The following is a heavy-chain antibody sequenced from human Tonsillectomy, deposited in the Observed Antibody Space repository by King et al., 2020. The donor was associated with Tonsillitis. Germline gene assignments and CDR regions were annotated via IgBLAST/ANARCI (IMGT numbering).Heavy chain of an antibody. CDR3: AKVPIYGSASYYGLDS. CDR1: GFTFSSYA. CDR2: ISGSGGSK. V-gene: IGHV3-23*04. D-gene: IGHD3-10*01. J-gene: IGHJ4*02. Sequence: VQLVESGGGLVQPGGSLRLSCAASGFTFSSYAMSWVRQAPGKGLEWVSAISGSGGSKYYAESVKGRFTISRDNSKNTLYLQMNSLRAEDTAVYYCAKVPIYGSASYYGLDSWGQGTLVTVSS.